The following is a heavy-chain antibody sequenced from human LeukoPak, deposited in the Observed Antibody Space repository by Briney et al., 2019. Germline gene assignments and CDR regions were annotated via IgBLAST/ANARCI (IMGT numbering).Heavy chain of an antibody. CDR3: ARVHPTVLFDY. J-gene: IGHJ4*02. CDR2: INAGNGNT. CDR1: RYTFTSYA. V-gene: IGHV1-3*01. Sequence: ASVNVSCKASRYTFTSYAMHWVRQAPGQRLEWMGWINAGNGNTKYSQKFQGRVTITRDTSASTAYMELSSLRSEDTAVYYCARVHPTVLFDYWGQGTLVTVSS. D-gene: IGHD4-17*01.